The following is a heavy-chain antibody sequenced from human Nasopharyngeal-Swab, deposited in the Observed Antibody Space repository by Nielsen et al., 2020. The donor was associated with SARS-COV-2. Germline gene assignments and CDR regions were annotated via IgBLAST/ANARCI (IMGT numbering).Heavy chain of an antibody. CDR2: VKQDGTTI. D-gene: IGHD7-27*01. V-gene: IGHV3-7*04. Sequence: GGSLRLSCAASGLNFRAYWMNWVRLTPMKRLEWVPTVKQDGTTIYHVDSLKGRFTISRDNAKNSLSLQMNNLRADDTAVYYCARENWGNLDYWGQGALVTVSS. J-gene: IGHJ4*02. CDR3: ARENWGNLDY. CDR1: GLNFRAYW.